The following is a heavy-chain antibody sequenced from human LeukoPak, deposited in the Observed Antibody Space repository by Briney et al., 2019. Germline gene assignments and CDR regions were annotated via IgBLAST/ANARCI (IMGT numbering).Heavy chain of an antibody. CDR1: GGTFSSYA. V-gene: IGHV1-18*01. D-gene: IGHD3-10*01. CDR3: ARNYYYGSGSSFDY. CDR2: ISAYNGNT. Sequence: GASVKVSCKASGGTFSSYAISWVRQAPGQGLEWMGWISAYNGNTNYAQKLQGRVTMTTDTSTSTAYMELRSLRSDDTAVYYCARNYYYGSGSSFDYWGQGTLVTVSS. J-gene: IGHJ4*02.